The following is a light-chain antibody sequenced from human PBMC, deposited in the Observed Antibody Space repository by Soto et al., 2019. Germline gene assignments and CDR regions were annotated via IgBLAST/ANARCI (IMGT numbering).Light chain of an antibody. CDR3: QQTSSTPVT. J-gene: IGKJ5*01. Sequence: IQVTQSPSSLSASVGDRVTITCRASQSISTYLNWYQQKPGKAPKLLIYAASSLQSGVPSRFSGSGSGTLFTLTISSLQPEDFATYYCQQTSSTPVTFGQGTRLEIK. CDR2: AAS. V-gene: IGKV1-39*01. CDR1: QSISTY.